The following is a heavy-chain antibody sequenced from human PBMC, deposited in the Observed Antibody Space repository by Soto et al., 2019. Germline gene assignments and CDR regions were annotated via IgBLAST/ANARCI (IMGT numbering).Heavy chain of an antibody. CDR2: IKQDGSEK. Sequence: GESLKISCAASGFTFSSYWMSWVRQAPGKGLEWVANIKQDGSEKYYVDSVKGRFTISRDNAKNSLYLQMNSLRAEDTAVYYCARDVVWFGEVPDGSSTSCYCYYYYGMDVWGQGTTVTVSS. V-gene: IGHV3-7*01. D-gene: IGHD2-2*01. J-gene: IGHJ6*02. CDR3: ARDVVWFGEVPDGSSTSCYCYYYYGMDV. CDR1: GFTFSSYW.